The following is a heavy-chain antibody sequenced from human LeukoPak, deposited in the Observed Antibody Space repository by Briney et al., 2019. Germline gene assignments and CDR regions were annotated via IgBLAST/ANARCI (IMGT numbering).Heavy chain of an antibody. J-gene: IGHJ6*02. D-gene: IGHD2-21*01. CDR3: ARSIRTYYYYYGMDV. Sequence: PGGSLRLSCAASGFTFSSYAMHWVRQAPGKGLEWVVIISYDGSNKYYADSVKGRFTISRDDSKNTLYLQMNSLRAEDTAVYYCARSIRTYYYYYGMDVWGQGTTVTVSS. CDR2: ISYDGSNK. CDR1: GFTFSSYA. V-gene: IGHV3-30*04.